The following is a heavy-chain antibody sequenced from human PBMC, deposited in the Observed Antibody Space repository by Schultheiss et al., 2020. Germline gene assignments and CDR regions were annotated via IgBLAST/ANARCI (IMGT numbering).Heavy chain of an antibody. D-gene: IGHD4-11*01. CDR1: GFTFSSYA. V-gene: IGHV3-30*04. Sequence: GGSLRLSCAASGFTFSSYAMSWVRQAPGKGLEWVAVISYDGSNKYYADSVKGRFTISRDNAKNSLYLQMNSLRAEDTAVYYCAGDLSHDYSNSGYYGMDVWGQGTTVTVSS. CDR3: AGDLSHDYSNSGYYGMDV. J-gene: IGHJ6*02. CDR2: ISYDGSNK.